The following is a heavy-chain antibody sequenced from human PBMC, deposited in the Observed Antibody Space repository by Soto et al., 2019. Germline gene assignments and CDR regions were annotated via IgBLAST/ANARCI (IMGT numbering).Heavy chain of an antibody. V-gene: IGHV4-30-4*08. CDR2: IYYSGST. D-gene: IGHD2-2*01. CDR3: ARVGGGIVLVPAEWGAFDI. Sequence: SETLSLTCTVSGGSISSGGYYWSWIRQHPGKGLEWIGYIYYSGSTYYNPSLKSQVTISVDTSKNQFSLKLSSVTAADTAVYYCARVGGGIVLVPAEWGAFDIWGQGTMVTVSS. CDR1: GGSISSGGYY. J-gene: IGHJ3*02.